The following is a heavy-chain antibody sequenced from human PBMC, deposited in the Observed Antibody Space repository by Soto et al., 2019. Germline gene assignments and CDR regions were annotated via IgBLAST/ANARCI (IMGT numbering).Heavy chain of an antibody. Sequence: GASVKVSCKASGYTFTSYGISWVRQAPGQGLEWMGWISAYNGNTNYAQKLQGRVTMTTDTSTSTAYMGLRSLRSDDTAVHYCARELSSWYSFNYYYGMDVWGQGTTVTVSS. CDR1: GYTFTSYG. V-gene: IGHV1-18*01. J-gene: IGHJ6*02. CDR3: ARELSSWYSFNYYYGMDV. CDR2: ISAYNGNT. D-gene: IGHD6-13*01.